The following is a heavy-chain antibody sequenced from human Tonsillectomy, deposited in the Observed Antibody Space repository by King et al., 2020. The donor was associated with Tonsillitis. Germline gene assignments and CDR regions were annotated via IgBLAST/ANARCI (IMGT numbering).Heavy chain of an antibody. CDR3: AKDKGADYYDSGRGAFDI. V-gene: IGHV3-21*01. CDR1: GFIFNNYD. D-gene: IGHD3-22*01. Sequence: VQLVESGGGLVRPGWSLRLSCATSGFIFNNYDMNWVRQAPGKGLEWVSSISSTGRYIYFADSVKGRFTISRDKAKKSLSLLMNSLRAEDTAVYFCAKDKGADYYDSGRGAFDIWGHGTMVTVSS. CDR2: ISSTGRYI. J-gene: IGHJ3*02.